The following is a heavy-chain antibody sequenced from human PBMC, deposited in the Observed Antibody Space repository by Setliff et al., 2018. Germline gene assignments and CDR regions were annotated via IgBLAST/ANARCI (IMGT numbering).Heavy chain of an antibody. Sequence: GASVKVSCKASGYTFTSYGFSWVRQAPGQGLEWMGWISGYNGNTNYAQKVQGRVTMTTDTSTGTIYMELRSLRADDTAVYYCSRFGLYYEAVYGGGDYYYYGMDVWGQGTTGTSP. V-gene: IGHV1-18*01. CDR3: SRFGLYYEAVYGGGDYYYYGMDV. CDR2: ISGYNGNT. D-gene: IGHD3-16*01. CDR1: GYTFTSYG. J-gene: IGHJ6*02.